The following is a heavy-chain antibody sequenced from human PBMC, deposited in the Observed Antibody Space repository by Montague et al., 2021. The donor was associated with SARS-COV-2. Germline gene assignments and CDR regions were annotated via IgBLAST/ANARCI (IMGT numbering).Heavy chain of an antibody. CDR3: ARGGYYDYTGYYSDYYYNMDI. CDR1: GGSIDSFY. Sequence: SETLSLTCTVSGGSIDSFYWSWIRRPPGKGLEWIGCIFYSGSTNYNPSLKSRVSMSVDTSKNQVSLRLSSLTAADTAVYYCARGGYYDYTGYYSDYYYNMDIWGQGTTVTVSS. D-gene: IGHD3-22*01. J-gene: IGHJ6*02. V-gene: IGHV4-59*01. CDR2: IFYSGST.